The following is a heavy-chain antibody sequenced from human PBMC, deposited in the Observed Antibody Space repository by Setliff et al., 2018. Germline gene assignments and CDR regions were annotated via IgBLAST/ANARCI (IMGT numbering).Heavy chain of an antibody. CDR2: IHSSGST. V-gene: IGHV4-61*02. CDR3: ATGVAYRSGYYIPETLDY. Sequence: LSLTCSVSGGSFSSGRYYWSWIRQSAGKGLEWIGRIHSSGSTKYNPSLESRVTVSLDTSKNQFPLKLTSVTAADTAVYYCATGVAYRSGYYIPETLDYWGQGTLVTVSS. J-gene: IGHJ4*02. CDR1: GGSFSSGRYY. D-gene: IGHD3-22*01.